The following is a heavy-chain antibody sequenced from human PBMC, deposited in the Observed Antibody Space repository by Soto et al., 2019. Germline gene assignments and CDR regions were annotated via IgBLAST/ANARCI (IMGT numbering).Heavy chain of an antibody. CDR2: IYYSGST. V-gene: IGHV4-39*01. D-gene: IGHD3-9*01. Sequence: SETLSLTCTVSGGSISSSSYYWGWIRQPPGKGLEWIGSIYYSGSTYYNPSLKSRVTISVDTSKNQFSLKLSSVTAADTAVYYCASRIYDILTGYYIPHVDYWGQGTLVTVSS. CDR3: ASRIYDILTGYYIPHVDY. J-gene: IGHJ4*02. CDR1: GGSISSSSYY.